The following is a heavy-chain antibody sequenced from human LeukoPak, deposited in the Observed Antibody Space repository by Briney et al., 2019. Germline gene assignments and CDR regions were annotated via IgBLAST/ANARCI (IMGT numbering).Heavy chain of an antibody. J-gene: IGHJ3*02. CDR1: GFTFSSYS. CDR3: ARVKTKNAFDI. CDR2: ISSSSSYI. D-gene: IGHD2-8*01. Sequence: GGSLRLSSAASGFTFSSYSMNWVRQAPGKGLEWVSSISSSSSYIYYADSVKGRFTISRDNAKNSLYLQMNSLRAEDTAVYYCARVKTKNAFDIWGQGTMVTVSS. V-gene: IGHV3-21*01.